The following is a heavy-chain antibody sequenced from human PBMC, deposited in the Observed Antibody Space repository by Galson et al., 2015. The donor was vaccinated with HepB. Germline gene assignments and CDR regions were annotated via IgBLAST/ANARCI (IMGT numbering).Heavy chain of an antibody. D-gene: IGHD3-10*01. J-gene: IGHJ4*02. CDR3: AKDRWMVYGSGSYPPLSDY. CDR2: ISGSGGST. Sequence: SLRLSCAASGFTFSSYAMSWVRQAPGKGLEWVSAISGSGGSTYYADSVKGRFTISRDNSKNTLYLQMNSLRAEDTAVYYCAKDRWMVYGSGSYPPLSDYWGQGTLVTVSS. V-gene: IGHV3-23*01. CDR1: GFTFSSYA.